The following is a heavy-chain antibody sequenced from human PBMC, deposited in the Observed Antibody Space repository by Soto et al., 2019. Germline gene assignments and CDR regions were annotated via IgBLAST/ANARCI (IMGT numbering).Heavy chain of an antibody. Sequence: GETPMISRSDSTYLFANYWIGWVRQRPGKGLEWMGIIYGVDSDTKYSPSFRGQVTISADKSIFTAYLQWRSLKASDTAIYYCASLSRLGPQSAFDYWGRGTLVTVSS. D-gene: IGHD1-26*01. CDR1: TYLFANYW. V-gene: IGHV5-51*01. CDR3: ASLSRLGPQSAFDY. CDR2: IYGVDSDT. J-gene: IGHJ4*02.